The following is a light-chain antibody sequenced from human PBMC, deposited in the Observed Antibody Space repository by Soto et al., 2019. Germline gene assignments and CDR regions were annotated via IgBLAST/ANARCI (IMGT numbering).Light chain of an antibody. CDR1: STNIGAGYD. V-gene: IGLV1-40*01. CDR2: DSK. Sequence: QSAVTQPPSVSGAPGQRVTISCTGSSTNIGAGYDVHWYQQFPGTAPKLLIYDSKNRPSGVLDRFSGAKSGTSGSLAITGLPAEDEADYYCQSYDDSVSSSVFGGGTKLTVL. CDR3: QSYDDSVSSSV. J-gene: IGLJ2*01.